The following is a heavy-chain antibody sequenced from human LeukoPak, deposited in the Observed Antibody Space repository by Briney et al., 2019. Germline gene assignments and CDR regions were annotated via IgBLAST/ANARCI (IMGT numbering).Heavy chain of an antibody. CDR3: TRVTTNGYFEY. CDR1: GFPFSIHS. Sequence: PGGSLRLSCAASGFPFSIHSMSWVRQAPGKGLEWVASINFDASASHHVDSVNGRFTISRDNAKNSLYLQMRYLRAEDTAVYFCTRVTTNGYFEYWGQGSLVTVSS. D-gene: IGHD1-1*01. CDR2: INFDASAS. V-gene: IGHV3-7*04. J-gene: IGHJ4*02.